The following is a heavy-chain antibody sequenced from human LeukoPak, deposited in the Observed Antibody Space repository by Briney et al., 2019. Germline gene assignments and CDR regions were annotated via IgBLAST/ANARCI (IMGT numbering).Heavy chain of an antibody. Sequence: GGSLRLSCAASGFTFSSYAMHWVRQAPGKGLEWVAVISYDGSNKYYADSVKGRFTISRDNSKNTLYLQMNSLRAEDTAVYYCARVEWYHDSSGYSAFDIWGQGTMVTVSS. CDR1: GFTFSSYA. CDR3: ARVEWYHDSSGYSAFDI. D-gene: IGHD3-22*01. J-gene: IGHJ3*02. V-gene: IGHV3-30-3*01. CDR2: ISYDGSNK.